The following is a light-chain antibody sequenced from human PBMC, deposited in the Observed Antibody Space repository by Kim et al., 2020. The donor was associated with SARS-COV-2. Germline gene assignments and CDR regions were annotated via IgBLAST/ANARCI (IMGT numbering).Light chain of an antibody. CDR3: QQYNNWPRT. J-gene: IGKJ1*01. CDR2: GTS. CDR1: QSVSSN. Sequence: EVVMTQSPATLSVSPGERATLSCRASQSVSSNLAWYQQKPGQAPRVLIYGTSTRGTGIPARFSGSGSGTEFTLIISSLQSEDFAVYYCQQYNNWPRTFGQGTKVEIK. V-gene: IGKV3-15*01.